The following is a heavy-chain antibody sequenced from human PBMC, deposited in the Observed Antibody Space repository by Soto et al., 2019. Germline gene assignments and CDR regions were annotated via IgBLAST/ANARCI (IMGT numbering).Heavy chain of an antibody. CDR3: ARGAPKGYTYGYGALQF. J-gene: IGHJ3*01. D-gene: IGHD5-18*01. V-gene: IGHV1-69*13. Sequence: SVKVSCKLSGGTFNTISCSWVRHAPGQGLEWMGGIIPLFGSGNYAEKFRDRVTITAHESSSTMIIELASLRSGDRDDYYRARGAPKGYTYGYGALQFWGQGTMVTVSS. CDR1: GGTFNTIS. CDR2: IIPLFGSG.